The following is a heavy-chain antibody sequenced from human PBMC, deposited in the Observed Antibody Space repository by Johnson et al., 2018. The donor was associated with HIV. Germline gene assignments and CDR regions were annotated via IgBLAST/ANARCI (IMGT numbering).Heavy chain of an antibody. J-gene: IGHJ3*02. D-gene: IGHD2-15*01. CDR1: GFTFSSYA. V-gene: IGHV3-30*18. CDR2: ISHDGSNK. Sequence: QVQLVESGGGLVQPGGSLRLSCAASGFTFSSYAMHWVRQAPGKGLEWVAVISHDGSNKYYVDSVKGRFTISRDNSKNTLYLQMNSLRAEDTAVYHCAKSVRASSSGAFDIWGQGTMVTVSS. CDR3: AKSVRASSSGAFDI.